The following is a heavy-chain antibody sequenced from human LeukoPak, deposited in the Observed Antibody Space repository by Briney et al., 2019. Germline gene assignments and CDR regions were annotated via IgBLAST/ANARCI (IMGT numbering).Heavy chain of an antibody. J-gene: IGHJ3*02. V-gene: IGHV4-34*01. CDR2: INHSGRT. CDR3: ARLTYDSSGYQGDAFDI. Sequence: SETLSLTCAVYGGSFSGYYWNWIRQPPGKGLEWIGEINHSGRTNYNPSLKSRVTISVDTSKKQFSLKLSSVTAADTAVYYCARLTYDSSGYQGDAFDIWGQGTMVTVSS. CDR1: GGSFSGYY. D-gene: IGHD3-22*01.